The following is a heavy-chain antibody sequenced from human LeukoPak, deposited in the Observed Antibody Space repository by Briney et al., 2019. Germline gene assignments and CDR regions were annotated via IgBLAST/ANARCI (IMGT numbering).Heavy chain of an antibody. J-gene: IGHJ4*02. CDR1: GFTFNVYW. D-gene: IGHD1-26*01. CDR3: AGRSFES. Sequence: PGGSLRLSCEASGFTFNVYWMHWVHQAPEKGLEWVANINQDGSEIYHADSVKGRFTISRDNAKRSLYLQMNGLRAEDTGIYYCAGRSFESWGQGTLVTVSS. V-gene: IGHV3-7*01. CDR2: INQDGSEI.